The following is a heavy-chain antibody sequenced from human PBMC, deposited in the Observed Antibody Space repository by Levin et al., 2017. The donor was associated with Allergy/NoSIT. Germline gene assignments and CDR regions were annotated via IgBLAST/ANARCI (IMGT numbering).Heavy chain of an antibody. CDR3: ARVGGYSYGYSDY. V-gene: IGHV1-69*13. CDR1: GGTFGSYA. J-gene: IGHJ4*02. D-gene: IGHD5-18*01. Sequence: SVKVSCKASGGTFGSYAISWVRQAPGQGLEWMGGIIPIFGTANYAQKFQGRVTITADESTSTAYMELSSLRSEDTAVYYCARVGGYSYGYSDYWGQGTLVTVSS. CDR2: IIPIFGTA.